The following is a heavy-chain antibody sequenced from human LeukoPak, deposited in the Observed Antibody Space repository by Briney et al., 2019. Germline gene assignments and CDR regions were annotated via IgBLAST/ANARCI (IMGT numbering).Heavy chain of an antibody. D-gene: IGHD4-11*01. CDR2: IIPIFGTA. V-gene: IGHV1-69*05. J-gene: IGHJ4*02. Sequence: ASVKVSCKASGGTFSSYAISWVRQAPGQGLEWMGGIIPIFGTANNAQKFQGRVTITTDESTSTAYMELSSLRSEDTAVYYCARSGIYSNYPSDYWGQGTLVTVSS. CDR3: ARSGIYSNYPSDY. CDR1: GGTFSSYA.